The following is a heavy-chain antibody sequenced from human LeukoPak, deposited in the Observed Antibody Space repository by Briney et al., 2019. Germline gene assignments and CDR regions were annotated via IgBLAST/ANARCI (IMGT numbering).Heavy chain of an antibody. J-gene: IGHJ4*02. CDR1: GFTFSSYA. CDR2: ISGSGGST. CDR3: AKDGGYDILTGYYRGIFDY. Sequence: PGGTLRLSCAASGFTFSSYAMSWVRQAPGKGLEWVSAISGSGGSTYYADSVKGRFTISRDNSKNTLYLQMNSLRADDTAVYYCAKDGGYDILTGYYRGIFDYWGQGTLVTVSS. V-gene: IGHV3-23*01. D-gene: IGHD3-9*01.